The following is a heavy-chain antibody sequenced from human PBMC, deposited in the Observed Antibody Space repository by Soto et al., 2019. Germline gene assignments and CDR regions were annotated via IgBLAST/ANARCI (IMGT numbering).Heavy chain of an antibody. J-gene: IGHJ4*02. CDR1: GGSISSGDYY. CDR3: ARQVVDGTVAGTGSFDY. Sequence: SETLSLTCTVSGGSISSGDYYWVWIRQPPGKGLEWIGSFYYSGSTYYNPSLKSRVTISVDTSENQFSLKLSSVTAADTAVYYCARQVVDGTVAGTGSFDYWGQGTLVTVSS. CDR2: FYYSGST. D-gene: IGHD6-19*01. V-gene: IGHV4-39*01.